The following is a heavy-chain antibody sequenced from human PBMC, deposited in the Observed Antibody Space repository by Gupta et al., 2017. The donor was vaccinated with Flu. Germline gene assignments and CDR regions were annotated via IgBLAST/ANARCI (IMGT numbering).Heavy chain of an antibody. CDR3: ARDYFQRSRGVFGI. J-gene: IGHJ3*02. V-gene: IGHV3-7*01. D-gene: IGHD6-25*01. CDR2: KNQDGSEK. Sequence: EVQLVESGGGLVQPGGSLRLSCAASGFSVSNHWMIWVRQAPGKGLEWGAHKNQDGSEKQYVYSVKGRFTISRDNAKNALFLQMNSLRAEDPAMYSCARDYFQRSRGVFGIWGQGTTVTVSS. CDR1: GFSVSNHW.